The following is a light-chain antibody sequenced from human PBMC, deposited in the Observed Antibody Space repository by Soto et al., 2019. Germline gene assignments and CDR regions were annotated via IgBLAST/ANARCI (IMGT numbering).Light chain of an antibody. J-gene: IGKJ2*01. Sequence: DIQMTQSPSSLSASVGDRVTITCRASQSISSYLNWYQQKPGKAPKLLIYAASNLQSGVPSRFSGSRSGTDFTLTISSLQPEDFATYYCHQSHSMPYTFGQGTKLEIK. CDR3: HQSHSMPYT. CDR2: AAS. V-gene: IGKV1-39*01. CDR1: QSISSY.